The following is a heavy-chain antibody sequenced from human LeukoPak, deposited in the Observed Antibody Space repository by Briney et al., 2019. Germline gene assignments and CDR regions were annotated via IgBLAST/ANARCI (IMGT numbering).Heavy chain of an antibody. D-gene: IGHD6-19*01. CDR3: ARGIAVAGTVDY. CDR1: GGSISSSSYY. J-gene: IGHJ4*02. V-gene: IGHV4-61*02. Sequence: SETLSLTCTVSGGSISSSSYYWSWIRQPAGKGLEWIGRIYTSGSTNYNPSLKSRVTISVDTSKNQFSLKLSSVTAADTAVYYCARGIAVAGTVDYWGQGTLVTVSS. CDR2: IYTSGST.